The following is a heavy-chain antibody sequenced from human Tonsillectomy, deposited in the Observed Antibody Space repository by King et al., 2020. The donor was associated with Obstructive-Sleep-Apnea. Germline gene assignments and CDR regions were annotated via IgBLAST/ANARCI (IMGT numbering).Heavy chain of an antibody. CDR3: AISVDTAMVFDY. CDR1: GGSISSYY. J-gene: IGHJ4*02. D-gene: IGHD5-18*01. V-gene: IGHV4-59*08. Sequence: QLQESGPGLVKPSETLSLTCTVSGGSISSYYWSWILQHPGKGLEWIGDVYYSGSTNYNPPLKSRVTRSADTSKKQFSLKLSSVTAADTAVYYCAISVDTAMVFDYWGQGTLVTVSS. CDR2: VYYSGST.